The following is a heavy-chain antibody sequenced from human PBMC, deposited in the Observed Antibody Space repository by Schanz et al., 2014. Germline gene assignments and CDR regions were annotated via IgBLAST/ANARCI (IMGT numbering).Heavy chain of an antibody. CDR2: ISAYNGNT. J-gene: IGHJ4*02. D-gene: IGHD6-13*01. Sequence: QVQLVQSGAEGKKPGASVKVSCKASGYTFSDYYIHWVRQAPGQGLEWMGWISAYNGNTNYAQKLQGRVTITRDTLASTAYMEVSSLRSEDTAVYYCARSGSSNWYFFDYWGQGTLVTVSS. CDR3: ARSGSSNWYFFDY. V-gene: IGHV1-3*01. CDR1: GYTFSDYY.